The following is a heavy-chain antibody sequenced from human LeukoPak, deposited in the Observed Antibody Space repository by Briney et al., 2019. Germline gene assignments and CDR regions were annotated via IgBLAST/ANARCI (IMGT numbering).Heavy chain of an antibody. CDR2: IKQDGSEK. CDR3: ARSRDYYDSSGYYYLWYFDY. V-gene: IGHV3-7*01. Sequence: PGGSLRLSCAASGFTFSSYWMSWVRQAPGKGLEWVANIKQDGSEKYYVDSVKGRFTISRDNAKNSLYLQMNSLRAEDTAVYYCARSRDYYDSSGYYYLWYFDYWGQGTLVTVSS. D-gene: IGHD3-22*01. J-gene: IGHJ4*02. CDR1: GFTFSSYW.